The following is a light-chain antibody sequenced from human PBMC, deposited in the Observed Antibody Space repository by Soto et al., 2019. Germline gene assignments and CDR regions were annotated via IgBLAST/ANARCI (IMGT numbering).Light chain of an antibody. V-gene: IGLV2-14*01. J-gene: IGLJ2*01. CDR3: SSYRSSNTVV. CDR2: EVT. Sequence: QPVLIQPASVSGSPGQSITISCTGTSSDVGDYNYVSWYQLHPGKAPKLMIYEVTNRPSGVSSRFSGSKSGNTASLTISGLQSEDEADYYCSSYRSSNTVVFGGGTKVTVL. CDR1: SSDVGDYNY.